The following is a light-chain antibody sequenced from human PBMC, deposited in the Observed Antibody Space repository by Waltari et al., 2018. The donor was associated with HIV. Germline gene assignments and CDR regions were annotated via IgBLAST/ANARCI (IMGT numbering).Light chain of an antibody. CDR1: SSNIWRNY. J-gene: IGLJ3*02. CDR3: GTWDSSLGGWV. CDR2: DNT. Sequence: QSVLTQPPSVSAAPGQKVPISCPGSSSNIWRNYVYRYQQLPGAAPKPLIYDNTERPSGIPDRFSGSKSGTSATLGITGLQTGDEADYYCGTWDSSLGGWVFGGGTKLAVL. V-gene: IGLV1-51*01.